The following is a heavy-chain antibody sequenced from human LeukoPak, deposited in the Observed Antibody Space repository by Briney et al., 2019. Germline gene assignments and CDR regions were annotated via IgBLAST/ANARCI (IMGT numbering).Heavy chain of an antibody. CDR1: GFTFSSYW. Sequence: GSLRLSCPASGFTFSSYWMTWVRQAPGKGLEWVANIKQDGSEKYYVDSVKGRFTISRDNAKNSLYLQMNSLRAEDTSMYYCARDWSRYSYWGQGTLVTVSS. V-gene: IGHV3-7*01. J-gene: IGHJ4*02. D-gene: IGHD1-14*01. CDR3: ARDWSRYSY. CDR2: IKQDGSEK.